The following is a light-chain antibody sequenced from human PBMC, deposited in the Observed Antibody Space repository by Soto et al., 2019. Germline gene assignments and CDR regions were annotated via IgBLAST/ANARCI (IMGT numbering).Light chain of an antibody. CDR2: AAS. J-gene: IGKJ2*01. V-gene: IGKV1-39*01. CDR1: QSISSY. CDR3: QQSYSTYT. Sequence: DIQMTQSPSSLSASVGDRVTITCRASQSISSYLNWYQQKPGKAPKLLIYAASSLQSGVPSRFSGSGSGTYFTLTISSLQPEDFATYYCQQSYSTYTFGHGTKLEIK.